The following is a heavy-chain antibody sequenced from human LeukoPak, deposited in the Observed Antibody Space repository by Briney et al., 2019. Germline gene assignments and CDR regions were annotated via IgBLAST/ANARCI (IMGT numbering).Heavy chain of an antibody. D-gene: IGHD6-13*01. Sequence: PGRSLRLSCTASGFTFGDYAMSWVRQAPGKGLEWVGFIRSKAYGGTTEYAASVKGRFTISRDDSKSIAYLQMNSLKTEDTGVYYCTRGEEQQLAFDYWGQGTLVTVSS. CDR1: GFTFGDYA. V-gene: IGHV3-49*04. J-gene: IGHJ4*02. CDR3: TRGEEQQLAFDY. CDR2: IRSKAYGGTT.